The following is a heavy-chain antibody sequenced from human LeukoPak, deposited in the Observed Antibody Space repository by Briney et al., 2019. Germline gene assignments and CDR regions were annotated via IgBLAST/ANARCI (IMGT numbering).Heavy chain of an antibody. CDR1: GLSFSSYG. D-gene: IGHD2-15*01. CDR3: ARDRPLVVVAATSWAAFDI. Sequence: GGSLRLSCAASGLSFSSYGMHWVRQAPGKGLEWVAVISHEGSGNYYADSVKGRFTISRDNSKNMVYLQMNSLRAEDTAVYYCARDRPLVVVAATSWAAFDIWGQGTMVTVSS. V-gene: IGHV3-30*03. CDR2: ISHEGSGN. J-gene: IGHJ3*02.